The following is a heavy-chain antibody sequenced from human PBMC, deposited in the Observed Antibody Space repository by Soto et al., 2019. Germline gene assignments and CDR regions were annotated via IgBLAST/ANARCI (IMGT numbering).Heavy chain of an antibody. D-gene: IGHD4-17*01. Sequence: GGSLRLSCAASGFTFDDYTMHWVRQAPGKGLEWVSMISWDGGNTYYADSVKGRFTISRDNSKNSLYLQMNSLRTEDTALYYCAKDTSRTIDYWGQGTLVTISS. CDR2: ISWDGGNT. CDR3: AKDTSRTIDY. J-gene: IGHJ4*02. CDR1: GFTFDDYT. V-gene: IGHV3-43*01.